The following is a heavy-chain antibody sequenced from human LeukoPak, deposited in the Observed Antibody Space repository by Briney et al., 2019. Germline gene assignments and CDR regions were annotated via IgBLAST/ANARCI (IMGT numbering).Heavy chain of an antibody. CDR3: ARAPNYGDYGGQ. V-gene: IGHV3-53*01. J-gene: IGHJ4*02. CDR2: IYGGGTT. D-gene: IGHD4-17*01. CDR1: GFTVSNNY. Sequence: PGESLRLSCAASGFTVSNNYMSWVRQAPGKGLEWVSLIYGGGTTYYADSVKGRFTISSDSSKNTLYLQMNSLRAEDTAVYYCARAPNYGDYGGQWGRGTLVTVSS.